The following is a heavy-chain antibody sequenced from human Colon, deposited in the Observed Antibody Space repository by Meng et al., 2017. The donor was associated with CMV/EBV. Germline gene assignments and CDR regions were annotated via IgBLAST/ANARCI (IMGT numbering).Heavy chain of an antibody. CDR3: AQPGGYGDYGMDV. CDR2: IRYDGSNK. V-gene: IGHV3-30*02. Sequence: GESLKISCAASGFTFSSYGMHWVRQAPGKGLEWVAFIRYDGSNKYYADSVKGRFTISRDNAKNSLYLQMDNLRAEDTAVYYCAQPGGYGDYGMDVWGQGTTVTVSS. D-gene: IGHD4-17*01. J-gene: IGHJ6*02. CDR1: GFTFSSYG.